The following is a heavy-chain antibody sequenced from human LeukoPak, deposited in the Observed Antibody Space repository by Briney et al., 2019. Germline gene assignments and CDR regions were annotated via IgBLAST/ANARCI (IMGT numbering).Heavy chain of an antibody. D-gene: IGHD2-15*01. J-gene: IGHJ1*01. CDR2: IYYSGSP. Sequence: SETLSLTCTVSGDSISSYYWSWIRQPPGKGLEWIGYIYYSGSPNYNPSLKSRVTISVDTSKNQFSLKLSSVTAAATAVYYCARHRGWYCSGGSCFPEYFQHWGQGTLVTVSS. CDR1: GDSISSYY. CDR3: ARHRGWYCSGGSCFPEYFQH. V-gene: IGHV4-59*08.